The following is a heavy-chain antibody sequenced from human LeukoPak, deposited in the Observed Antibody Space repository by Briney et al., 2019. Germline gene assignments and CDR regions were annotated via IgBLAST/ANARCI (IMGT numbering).Heavy chain of an antibody. D-gene: IGHD7-27*01. CDR2: IWYDGSNK. V-gene: IGHV3-33*01. CDR1: GFTFSSYG. Sequence: GGSLRLSCAASGFTFSSYGMHWVRQAPGKGLEWVAVIWYDGSNKYYADSVKGRFTISRDNSKNTLYLQMNSLRAEDTAVYYRARDESWGSFYYYMDVWGKGTTVTVSS. J-gene: IGHJ6*03. CDR3: ARDESWGSFYYYMDV.